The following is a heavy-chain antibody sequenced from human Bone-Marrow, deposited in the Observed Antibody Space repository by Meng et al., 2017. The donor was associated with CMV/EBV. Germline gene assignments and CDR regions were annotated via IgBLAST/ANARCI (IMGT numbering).Heavy chain of an antibody. CDR1: GGSVSSGSYY. CDR3: ARHHTGYSSSWYHPGHLDY. V-gene: IGHV4-39*01. Sequence: GSLRLSCTVSGGSVSSGSYYWSWIRQPPGKGLEWIGYIYYSGSTYYNPSLKSRVTISVDTSKNQFSLKLSSVTAADTAVYYCARHHTGYSSSWYHPGHLDYWGQGTLVTVSS. D-gene: IGHD6-13*01. J-gene: IGHJ4*02. CDR2: IYYSGST.